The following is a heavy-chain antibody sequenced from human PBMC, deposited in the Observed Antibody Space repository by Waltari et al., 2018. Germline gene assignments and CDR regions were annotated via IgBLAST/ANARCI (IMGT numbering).Heavy chain of an antibody. CDR2: SYYSGST. V-gene: IGHV4-59*11. CDR3: ARDRYSSSYYYYGMDV. CDR1: GGSISSHY. D-gene: IGHD6-6*01. Sequence: QVQLQESGPGLVKPSETLSLTCTVSGGSISSHYWSWIRQPRGKGLDGSGYSYYSGSTNHNPSLKSRVTVSVDTSKNQYSLKLSSVTAADTAVYYCARDRYSSSYYYYGMDVWGQGTTVTVSS. J-gene: IGHJ6*02.